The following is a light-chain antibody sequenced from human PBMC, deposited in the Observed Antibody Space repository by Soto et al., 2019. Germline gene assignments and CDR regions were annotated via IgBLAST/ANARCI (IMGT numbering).Light chain of an antibody. CDR3: QQYQSYTSWT. V-gene: IGKV1-5*01. CDR2: DAS. CDR1: QSISKY. J-gene: IGKJ1*01. Sequence: DIQMTQSPSTLSVFVGDRVTITCRASQSISKYLGWYQQKPGKAPNLLIYDASILESGVPSRFSGSGSGTEVSLSISSLQADDFATYYCQQYQSYTSWTFGQGTKVEI.